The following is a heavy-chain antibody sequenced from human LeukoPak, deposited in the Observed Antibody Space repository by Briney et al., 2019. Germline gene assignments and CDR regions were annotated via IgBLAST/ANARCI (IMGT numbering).Heavy chain of an antibody. CDR2: MNPNSGNT. CDR3: ARGPPAVAATEDWFDP. J-gene: IGHJ5*02. V-gene: IGHV1-8*02. Sequence: ASVKVSCKASGYTFTSYDINWVRQATGQGLEWMGWMNPNSGNTGYAQKFQGRVTMTRNTSISTAYMELSSLRSEDTAVYYCARGPPAVAATEDWFDPWGQGTLGTVSS. D-gene: IGHD6-19*01. CDR1: GYTFTSYD.